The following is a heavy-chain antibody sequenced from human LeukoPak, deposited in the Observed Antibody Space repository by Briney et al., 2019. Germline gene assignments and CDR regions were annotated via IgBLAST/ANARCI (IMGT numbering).Heavy chain of an antibody. CDR3: ARAYSSSSLFDY. J-gene: IGHJ4*02. CDR1: GFTFSSYS. Sequence: GGSLRLSCAASGFTFSSYSMNWVRQAPGKGLEWVSYISSSSGTIYYADSEKGRFTISRDNAKNSLYLQMNSLRAEDTAVYYCARAYSSSSLFDYWGQGTLVTVSS. D-gene: IGHD6-6*01. V-gene: IGHV3-48*04. CDR2: ISSSSGTI.